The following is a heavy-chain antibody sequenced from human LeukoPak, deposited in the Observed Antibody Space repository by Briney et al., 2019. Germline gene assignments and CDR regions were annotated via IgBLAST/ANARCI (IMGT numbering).Heavy chain of an antibody. D-gene: IGHD2-15*01. V-gene: IGHV4-39*01. CDR2: IYYSGST. CDR3: ARQGYCSGGSCYPRVYYMDV. J-gene: IGHJ6*03. CDR1: GGSISSSSYY. Sequence: SETLSLTCTVSGGSISSSSYYWGWIRQPPGKGLEWIGSIYYSGSTYYNPSLKSRVTISVDTSKNQFSLKLSSVTAADTAVYYCARQGYCSGGSCYPRVYYMDVWGKGTTVTISS.